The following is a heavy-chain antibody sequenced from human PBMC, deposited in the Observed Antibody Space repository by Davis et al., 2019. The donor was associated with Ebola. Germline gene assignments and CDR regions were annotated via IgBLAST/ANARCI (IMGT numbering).Heavy chain of an antibody. CDR3: ATWDISFGELLYYFDY. Sequence: SVQVSCKASGGTFSSYAISWVRQAPGQGLEWMGGIIPIFGTANYAQKFQGRVTMTEDTSTDTAYMELSSLRSEDTAVYYCATWDISFGELLYYFDYWGQGTLVTVSS. V-gene: IGHV1-69*06. J-gene: IGHJ4*02. D-gene: IGHD3-10*01. CDR2: IIPIFGTA. CDR1: GGTFSSYA.